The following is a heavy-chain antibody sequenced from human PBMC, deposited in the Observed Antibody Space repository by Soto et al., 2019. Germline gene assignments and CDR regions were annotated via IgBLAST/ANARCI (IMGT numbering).Heavy chain of an antibody. CDR3: ARLPGYYDSSAPTDY. V-gene: IGHV5-51*01. J-gene: IGHJ4*02. CDR1: GYSFTSYW. CDR2: IYPGDSDT. Sequence: GESLKISFKGSGYSFTSYWTGWVRQMPGKGLEWMGIIYPGDSDTRYSPSFQGQVTISADKSISTAYLQWSSLKASDTAMYYCARLPGYYDSSAPTDYWGQGTLVTVSS. D-gene: IGHD3-22*01.